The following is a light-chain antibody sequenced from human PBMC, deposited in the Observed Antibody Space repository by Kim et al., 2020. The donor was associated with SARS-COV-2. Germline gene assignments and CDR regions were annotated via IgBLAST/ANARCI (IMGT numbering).Light chain of an antibody. CDR3: QHYSNSPPYT. CDR2: SGS. V-gene: IGKV3-20*01. Sequence: EIVLTQSPGTLSLSPGERATLSCRASQSFSSMYLAWYQQKPGQAPRLLIYSGSSRATGIPDRFSGSRSGTDFTLTISRLESEDFGLYYCQHYSNSPPYTFGQGTKLEIK. CDR1: QSFSSMY. J-gene: IGKJ2*01.